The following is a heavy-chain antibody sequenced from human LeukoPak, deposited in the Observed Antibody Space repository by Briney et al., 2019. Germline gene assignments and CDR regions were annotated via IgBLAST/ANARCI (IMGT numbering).Heavy chain of an antibody. CDR3: AKDGSSGSGDYYFDY. D-gene: IGHD6-19*01. V-gene: IGHV3-30*02. CDR1: GFTFSSYG. CDR2: IRYDGSNK. Sequence: GSLRLSCAASGFTFSSYGMHWVRQAPGKGLEWVAFIRYDGSNKYYADSVKGRFTISRDNSKNTLYLQMNSLRAEDTAVYYCAKDGSSGSGDYYFDYWGQGTLVTVSS. J-gene: IGHJ4*02.